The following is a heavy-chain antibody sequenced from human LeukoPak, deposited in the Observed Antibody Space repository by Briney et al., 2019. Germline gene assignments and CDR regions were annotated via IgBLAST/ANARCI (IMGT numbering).Heavy chain of an antibody. J-gene: IGHJ4*02. Sequence: PSETLSLTCTVSGGSISSSSYYWGWIRQPPGKGLEWIGSIYYSGSTYYNPSLKSRVTISVDTSKNQFSLKLSSVTAADTAVYYCARVYDSSGYPIDYWGQGTLVTVSS. V-gene: IGHV4-39*07. CDR3: ARVYDSSGYPIDY. D-gene: IGHD3-22*01. CDR1: GGSISSSSYY. CDR2: IYYSGST.